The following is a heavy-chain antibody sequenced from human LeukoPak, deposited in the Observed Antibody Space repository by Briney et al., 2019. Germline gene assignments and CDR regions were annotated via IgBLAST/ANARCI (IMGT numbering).Heavy chain of an antibody. D-gene: IGHD1-26*01. CDR3: ARDGIVAARGHDY. CDR2: ISSGNMI. J-gene: IGHJ4*02. V-gene: IGHV3-48*04. CDR1: GFTFRSYP. Sequence: GGSLSLSCAASGFTFRSYPISWVRKAPGQGLEAVSYISSGNMIYYADSVKGRFTISRDNAKNSLYLQMNSLRAEDTAIYYCARDGIVAARGHDYWGQGTLVTVSS.